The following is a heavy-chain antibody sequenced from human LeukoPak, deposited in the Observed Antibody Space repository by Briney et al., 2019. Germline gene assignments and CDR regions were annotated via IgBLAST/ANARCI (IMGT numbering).Heavy chain of an antibody. Sequence: SETLSLTCTVSGGSISSYYWSRIRQPPGKGLEWIGYIYYSGSTNYNPSLKSRVTISVDTSKNQFSLKLSSVTAADTAVYYCASSDAYATFDYWGQGTLVTVSS. J-gene: IGHJ4*02. V-gene: IGHV4-59*01. CDR1: GGSISSYY. CDR3: ASSDAYATFDY. CDR2: IYYSGST. D-gene: IGHD2-21*01.